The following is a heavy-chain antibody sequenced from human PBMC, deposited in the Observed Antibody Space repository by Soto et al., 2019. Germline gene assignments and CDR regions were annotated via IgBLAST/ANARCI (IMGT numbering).Heavy chain of an antibody. CDR2: INPATGAA. J-gene: IGHJ3*02. CDR3: ARGGGVGVAGSAAFDM. V-gene: IGHV1-2*02. CDR1: GYPVTAYY. D-gene: IGHD3-3*01. Sequence: QLHLVQSGAVVKKPGASVTVSCSASGYPVTAYYMHWVRQAPGRGLEWMGGINPATGAAKYTRTFQGRVTMTRDTSTSRVFMERGGLTSEDTAVFYWARGGGVGVAGSAAFDMWGQGTLVTVSS.